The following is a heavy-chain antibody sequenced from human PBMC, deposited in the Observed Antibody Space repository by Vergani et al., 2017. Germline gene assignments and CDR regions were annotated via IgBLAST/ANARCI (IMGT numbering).Heavy chain of an antibody. CDR3: ARGISSFRYYYYYYVDV. Sequence: QVQLQQWGAGLLKPSETLSLTCAVYGGSFSGYYWSWIRQPPGKGLEWIGEINHSGSTNYNPSLKSRVTISVDTSKNQFSLKLSSVTAADTAVYYCARGISSFRYYYYYYVDVWGKGTTVTVSS. D-gene: IGHD6-6*01. V-gene: IGHV4-34*01. CDR1: GGSFSGYY. CDR2: INHSGST. J-gene: IGHJ6*03.